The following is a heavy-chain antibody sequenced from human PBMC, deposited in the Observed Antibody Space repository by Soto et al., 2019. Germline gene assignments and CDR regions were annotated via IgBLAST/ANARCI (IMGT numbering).Heavy chain of an antibody. CDR2: ISAGGVST. CDR1: GFTFGFNA. CDR3: AKWTTVTTLYYYYGMDV. D-gene: IGHD4-4*01. Sequence: GGSLRLSCAATGFTFGFNALSWVRQAPGKGLEWVSSISAGGVSTNYADSVRGRFTISRDNSKNTLYLQMNSLRAEDTAVYYCAKWTTVTTLYYYYGMDVWGQGTTVTVSS. J-gene: IGHJ6*02. V-gene: IGHV3-23*01.